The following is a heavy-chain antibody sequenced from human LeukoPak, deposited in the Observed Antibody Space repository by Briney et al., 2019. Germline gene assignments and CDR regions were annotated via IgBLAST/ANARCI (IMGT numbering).Heavy chain of an antibody. V-gene: IGHV4-59*01. CDR1: SSFIISYY. CDR2: IYYSGST. CDR3: ARGNYYFDP. D-gene: IGHD3-22*01. J-gene: IGHJ5*02. Sequence: KPSETLSLTCTVSSSFIISYYWRLIRQPPGKGLEWIGYIYYSGSTNYNPSLKSQVTISVDTSKNQFSLKLSSVTAADTAVYYCARGNYYFDPWGQGTLVTVSS.